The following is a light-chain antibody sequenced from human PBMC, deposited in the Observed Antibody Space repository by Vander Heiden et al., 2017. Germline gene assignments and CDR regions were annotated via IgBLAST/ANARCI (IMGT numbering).Light chain of an antibody. Sequence: EIVLTQSPGTLSLSPGERATLSCRASQSVSSSYLAWYQQKPGQAPRLLIYGASSRATGIPDRFSGSGSGTDFTLTIIRLEPEDFAVYYCQLYGSSPLWTFGQGTKVEIK. CDR3: QLYGSSPLWT. V-gene: IGKV3-20*01. CDR1: QSVSSSY. CDR2: GAS. J-gene: IGKJ1*01.